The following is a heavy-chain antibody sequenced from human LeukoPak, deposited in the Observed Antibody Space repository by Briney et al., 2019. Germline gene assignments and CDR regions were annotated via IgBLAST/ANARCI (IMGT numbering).Heavy chain of an antibody. CDR3: AKLGSHSPDY. Sequence: PGGSLRLSCAASGISFSSYSMNWVRQAPGKGLEWVAFIRYDGSNKYYADSVKGRFTISRDNSKNTVYLQMNSLRAEDTAVYYCAKLGSHSPDYWGQGTLVTVSS. CDR2: IRYDGSNK. J-gene: IGHJ4*02. D-gene: IGHD3-10*01. CDR1: GISFSSYS. V-gene: IGHV3-30*02.